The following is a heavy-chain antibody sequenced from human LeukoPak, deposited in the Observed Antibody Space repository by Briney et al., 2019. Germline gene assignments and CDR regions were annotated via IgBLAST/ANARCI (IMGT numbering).Heavy chain of an antibody. D-gene: IGHD3-10*01. CDR3: ARGDRRGPFDS. CDR2: IYPPDSDT. V-gene: IGHV5-51*01. Sequence: GESLKISCKASGSTFTTYWIGWVRQMPGRGLEWMGIIYPPDSDTRYSPSFQGQVTISADKSISTAYLQWSSLKASDPAMYYCARGDRRGPFDSWGQGTLVTVSS. J-gene: IGHJ4*02. CDR1: GSTFTTYW.